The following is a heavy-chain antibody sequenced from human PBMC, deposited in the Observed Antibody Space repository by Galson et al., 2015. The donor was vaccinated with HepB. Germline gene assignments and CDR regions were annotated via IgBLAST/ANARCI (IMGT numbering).Heavy chain of an antibody. Sequence: SVKVSCKASGDSFSSYAFTWVRQAPGQGLEWMGGIIAMFGTTNYAQKFQGRLTITADESTSTVYMELTSLRSEDTAVYYCARVGRGAEVFFDYWGQGTLITVSS. J-gene: IGHJ4*02. CDR3: ARVGRGAEVFFDY. D-gene: IGHD1-26*01. CDR1: GDSFSSYA. V-gene: IGHV1-69*13. CDR2: IIAMFGTT.